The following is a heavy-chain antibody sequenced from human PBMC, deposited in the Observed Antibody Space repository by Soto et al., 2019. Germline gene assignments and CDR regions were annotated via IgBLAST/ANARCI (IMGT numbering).Heavy chain of an antibody. CDR2: ISHSGST. J-gene: IGHJ3*02. Sequence: PSETLSLTCAVYGGSFSGYSWSWIRQPPGKGLEWIGEISHSGSTNYNPSLKSRVTISVDTSTKQFSLKLSSVTAADTAVYYCARGAYDFWSGYSSHDAFDIWGQGTMVTVPS. CDR3: ARGAYDFWSGYSSHDAFDI. V-gene: IGHV4-34*01. D-gene: IGHD3-3*01. CDR1: GGSFSGYS.